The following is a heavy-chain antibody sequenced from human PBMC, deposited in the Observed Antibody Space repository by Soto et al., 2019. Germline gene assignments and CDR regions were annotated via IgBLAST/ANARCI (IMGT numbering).Heavy chain of an antibody. Sequence: QVHLVQSGAEVRKPGASVKVSCKASGYTFSSYAMHWVRQAPGQRHEWMGWINAGYGNTKSSQKFQDRVTISRDTSASTAYMELTSLRSEDTAVYYCARDTGDGTFDFWGQGTLVTVSS. CDR3: ARDTGDGTFDF. V-gene: IGHV1-3*01. D-gene: IGHD7-27*01. CDR1: GYTFSSYA. J-gene: IGHJ4*02. CDR2: INAGYGNT.